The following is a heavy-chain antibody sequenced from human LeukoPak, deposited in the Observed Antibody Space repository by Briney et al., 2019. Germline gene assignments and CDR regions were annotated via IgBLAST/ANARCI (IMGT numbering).Heavy chain of an antibody. CDR1: GFTFSSYG. CDR2: ISGSGGST. CDR3: AKGVSGYYYADDAFDI. J-gene: IGHJ3*02. V-gene: IGHV3-23*01. Sequence: GGSLRLSCAASGFTFSSYGMSWVRQAPGKGLEWVSAISGSGGSTYYADSVKGRFTISRDSSKNTLYLQMNSLRAEDTAIYYCAKGVSGYYYADDAFDIWGQGTMVTVSS. D-gene: IGHD3-22*01.